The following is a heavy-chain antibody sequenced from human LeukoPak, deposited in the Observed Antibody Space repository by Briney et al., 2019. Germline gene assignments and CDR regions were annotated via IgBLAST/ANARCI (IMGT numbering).Heavy chain of an antibody. CDR3: AKCYYGSGRPFDY. V-gene: IGHV3-23*01. CDR1: GFTFSSYA. Sequence: QPGGSLRLSCAASGFTFSSYAMSWVRQAPGKGLEWASAISGSGGSTYYADSMKGRFTISRDNSKNTLYLQMNSLRAEDTAVYYCAKCYYGSGRPFDYWGQGTLVTVSS. D-gene: IGHD3-10*01. J-gene: IGHJ4*02. CDR2: ISGSGGST.